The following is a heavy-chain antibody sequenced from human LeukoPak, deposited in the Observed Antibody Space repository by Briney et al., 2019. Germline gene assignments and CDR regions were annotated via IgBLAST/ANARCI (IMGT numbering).Heavy chain of an antibody. Sequence: ASVKVSCKASGYIFTSYDINWVRQATGQGLEWMGWMNPNSGNTGYAQKFQGRITMTRNTSITTAYMELSSLISEDTAVYYCARGGGSSFPGDYWGQGTLVTVSS. CDR1: GYIFTSYD. CDR3: ARGGGSSFPGDY. CDR2: MNPNSGNT. V-gene: IGHV1-8*01. D-gene: IGHD6-13*01. J-gene: IGHJ4*02.